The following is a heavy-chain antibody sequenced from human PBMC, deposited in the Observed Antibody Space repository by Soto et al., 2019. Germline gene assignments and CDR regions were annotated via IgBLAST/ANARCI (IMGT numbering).Heavy chain of an antibody. V-gene: IGHV6-1*01. CDR1: GDSVSSNTAS. D-gene: IGHD5-12*01. CDR2: TYFRSKWYN. CDR3: AKGDNLGPKTGYAFDP. J-gene: IGHJ5*02. Sequence: PSQTLSLTCAISGDSVSSNTASWNWIRQSPSRGLEWLGRTYFRSKWYNAYAVSVKSRIIINPDTSNNQLSLQLNSVTPEDTAVYFCAKGDNLGPKTGYAFDPWGQGIMVTVSS.